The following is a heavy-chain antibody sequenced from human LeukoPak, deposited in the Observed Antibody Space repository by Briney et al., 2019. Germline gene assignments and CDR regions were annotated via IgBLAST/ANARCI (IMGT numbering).Heavy chain of an antibody. V-gene: IGHV1-18*04. D-gene: IGHD3-16*01. Sequence: GASVKVSCKASGYTFISYGISWVRQAPGQGLDWMGWISAYKGNTKYAEKFQGRVTMTTDTSTSTAYMELRSLRSDDTAVYYCARVRGRSNWFDPWGQGTLVTVSS. CDR2: ISAYKGNT. J-gene: IGHJ5*02. CDR3: ARVRGRSNWFDP. CDR1: GYTFISYG.